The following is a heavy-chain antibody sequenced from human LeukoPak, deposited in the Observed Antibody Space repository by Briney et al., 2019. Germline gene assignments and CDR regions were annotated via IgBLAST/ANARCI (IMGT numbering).Heavy chain of an antibody. CDR1: GGTFSSHA. J-gene: IGHJ4*02. D-gene: IGHD6-19*01. CDR3: ARDIISVAGTSYFDY. Sequence: SVKVSCKASGGTFSSHAISWVRQAPGQALEWMGRVIPILGIANYAQKFQGRVTITADKSTSTAYMELSSLRSEDTAVYYCARDIISVAGTSYFDYWGQGTLLSVSS. V-gene: IGHV1-69*04. CDR2: VIPILGIA.